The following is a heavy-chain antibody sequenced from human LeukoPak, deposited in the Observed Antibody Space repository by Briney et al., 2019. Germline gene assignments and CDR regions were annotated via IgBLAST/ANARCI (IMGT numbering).Heavy chain of an antibody. D-gene: IGHD3-22*01. J-gene: IGHJ6*03. CDR3: ARDTPEGGGYYYGYMDV. Sequence: RASVKVSCKASGGTFSSYAISWVRQAPGQGLEWMGGIIPIFGTANYAQKFQGRVTITADESTSTAYMELSSLRSEDTAVYYCARDTPEGGGYYYGYMDVWGKGTTVTVSS. CDR2: IIPIFGTA. V-gene: IGHV1-69*13. CDR1: GGTFSSYA.